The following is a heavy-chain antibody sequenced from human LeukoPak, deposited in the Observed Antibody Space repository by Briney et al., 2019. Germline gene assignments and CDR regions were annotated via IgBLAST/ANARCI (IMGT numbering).Heavy chain of an antibody. CDR3: TTDGITGTTYYYYGMDV. CDR1: GFTFGNAW. V-gene: IGHV3-15*07. Sequence: PGGSLRLSCAASGFTFGNAWMNWVRQAPGKGLEWVGRIKSKTDGGTTDYAAPVKGRFTISRDDSKNTLYLQMNSLKTEDTAVYYCTTDGITGTTYYYYGMDVWGQGTTVTVSS. J-gene: IGHJ6*02. CDR2: IKSKTDGGTT. D-gene: IGHD1-7*01.